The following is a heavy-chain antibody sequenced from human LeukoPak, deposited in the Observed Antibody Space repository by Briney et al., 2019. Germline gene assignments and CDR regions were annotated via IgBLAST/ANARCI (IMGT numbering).Heavy chain of an antibody. CDR3: ARQGEGTIDI. V-gene: IGHV4-59*08. J-gene: IGHJ3*02. CDR2: IYYSGST. D-gene: IGHD1/OR15-1a*01. Sequence: SSETLSLTCTVSGXSISGYFWNWIRQPPGEGLEWIGYIYYSGSTKYNPSLKSRVTTSVDTSKNQISLRLTSATAADTAVYFCARQGEGTIDIWGQGTLVTVSS. CDR1: GXSISGYF.